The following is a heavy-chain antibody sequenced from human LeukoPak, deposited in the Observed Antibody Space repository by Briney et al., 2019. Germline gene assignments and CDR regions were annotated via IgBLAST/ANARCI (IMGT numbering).Heavy chain of an antibody. D-gene: IGHD2-2*01. CDR1: GFTFSSYW. J-gene: IGHJ5*02. Sequence: PGGSLRLSCAASGFTFSSYWMSWVRQAPGKGLEWVANINQDGSEKYYVDSVKGRFTISRDNAKNSLYLQMNSLRAEDTAVYYCARGVVPAASGWFDPWGQGTLVTVSS. CDR2: INQDGSEK. CDR3: ARGVVPAASGWFDP. V-gene: IGHV3-7*01.